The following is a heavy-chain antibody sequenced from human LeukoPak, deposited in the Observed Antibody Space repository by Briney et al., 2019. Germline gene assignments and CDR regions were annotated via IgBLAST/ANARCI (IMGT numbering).Heavy chain of an antibody. J-gene: IGHJ4*02. V-gene: IGHV3-7*01. CDR3: ARLRFDIGSDY. CDR1: GFTFSSYW. CDR2: IKQDGSEK. Sequence: PGGSLRLSCAASGFTFSSYWMSWVRQAPGKGLEWVANIKQDGSEKYYVDSVKGRFTISRDNAKNSLYLQMNSLRAEDAAMYYCARLRFDIGSDYWGQGTLVTVSS. D-gene: IGHD3-10*01.